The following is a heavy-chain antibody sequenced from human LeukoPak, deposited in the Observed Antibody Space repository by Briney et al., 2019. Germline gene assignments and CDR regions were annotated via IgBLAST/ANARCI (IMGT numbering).Heavy chain of an antibody. J-gene: IGHJ4*02. V-gene: IGHV3-23*01. CDR3: ARDRGVVVAATDY. D-gene: IGHD2-15*01. CDR2: ISDGGGNT. Sequence: PGGSLRLSCAASGFIFSAYAMTWVRQAPGKGLEWVSGISDGGGNTYYADSVKGRFTISRDNAKNSLYLQMNSLRAEDTAVYYCARDRGVVVAATDYWGQGTLVTVSS. CDR1: GFIFSAYA.